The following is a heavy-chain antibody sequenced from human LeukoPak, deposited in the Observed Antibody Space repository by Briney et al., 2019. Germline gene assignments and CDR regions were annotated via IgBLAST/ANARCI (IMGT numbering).Heavy chain of an antibody. D-gene: IGHD2-15*01. V-gene: IGHV3-21*01. J-gene: IGHJ4*02. CDR3: AKNTFCSSSSCQTALDY. Sequence: GGSLRLSCAASGFTFSSYSINWVRQAPGKGLEWVSSISSTSTYMYYADSVKGRFTISRDNAKNSLFLQMNSLRAEDTAVYYCAKNTFCSSSSCQTALDYWGQGPLVTVSS. CDR2: ISSTSTYM. CDR1: GFTFSSYS.